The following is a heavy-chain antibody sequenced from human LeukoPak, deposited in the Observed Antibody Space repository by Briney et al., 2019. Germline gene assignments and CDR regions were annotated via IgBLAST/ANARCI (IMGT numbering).Heavy chain of an antibody. J-gene: IGHJ4*02. CDR1: GFTLSRYS. D-gene: IGHD3-22*01. CDR2: ISSSSSYI. CDR3: ATTPYETYYYDSSGYRTHDY. Sequence: GGSLRLSCAASGFTLSRYSMNWVPQAPGKGLEWVSSISSSSSYIYYADSVEGRFTISRDNAKNSLYLQMNSLRAEDTAVYYCATTPYETYYYDSSGYRTHDYWGQGTLVTVSS. V-gene: IGHV3-21*01.